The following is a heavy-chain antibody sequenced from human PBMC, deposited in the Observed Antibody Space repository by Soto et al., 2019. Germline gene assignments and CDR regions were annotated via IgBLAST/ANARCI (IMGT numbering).Heavy chain of an antibody. Sequence: EVQLSESGGDLRQPGGSLRLSCAASGFTFTNYAMTWVRQTRGKGLEWVSGISASGGLKYYADSVQGRFTVSRDNSTNSLYLQMDKLGDGDTALYYCAREVGAPSGWLDPWGQGTQVSVSS. CDR3: AREVGAPSGWLDP. V-gene: IGHV3-23*01. CDR1: GFTFTNYA. CDR2: ISASGGLK. J-gene: IGHJ5*02. D-gene: IGHD1-26*01.